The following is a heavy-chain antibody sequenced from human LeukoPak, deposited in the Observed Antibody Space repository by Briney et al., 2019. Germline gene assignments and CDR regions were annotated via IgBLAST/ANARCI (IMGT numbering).Heavy chain of an antibody. CDR2: IYYSGST. D-gene: IGHD3-9*01. V-gene: IGHV4-59*01. J-gene: IGHJ4*02. CDR1: GGSISSYY. CDR3: ARIGIRYFDWLYFDY. Sequence: SETLSLTCTVSGGSISSYYWSWIRQPPGKGLEWIGYIYYSGSTNYNPSLKSRVTISVDTSKNQFSLKLSSVTAADTAVYYCARIGIRYFDWLYFDYWGQGTLVTVSS.